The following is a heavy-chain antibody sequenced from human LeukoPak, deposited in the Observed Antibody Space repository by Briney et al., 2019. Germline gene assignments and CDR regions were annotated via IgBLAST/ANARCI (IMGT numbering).Heavy chain of an antibody. Sequence: SETLSLTCTVSGGSISSYYWSWIRQPAGKGLEWIGRIYTSGSTNYNPSLKSRVTMSVDTSKNQFSLKLSSVTAADTAVYYCARDSSRDGYWIEGPWSDPWGQGTLVTVSS. CDR1: GGSISSYY. J-gene: IGHJ5*02. D-gene: IGHD5-24*01. CDR2: IYTSGST. V-gene: IGHV4-4*07. CDR3: ARDSSRDGYWIEGPWSDP.